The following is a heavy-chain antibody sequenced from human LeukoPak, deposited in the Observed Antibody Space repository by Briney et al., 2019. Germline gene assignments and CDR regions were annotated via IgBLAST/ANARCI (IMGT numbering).Heavy chain of an antibody. Sequence: SETPSLTCTVSGGSISSHTYYWGWIRQPPGKGLEWIGTIYYSGSTYYNPSLKSRVTISVDTSKNQFSLKLSSVTAADTAVYYCARQHGSSWFFDYWGQGTLVTVSS. CDR3: ARQHGSSWFFDY. J-gene: IGHJ4*02. CDR2: IYYSGST. D-gene: IGHD6-13*01. CDR1: GGSISSHTYY. V-gene: IGHV4-39*01.